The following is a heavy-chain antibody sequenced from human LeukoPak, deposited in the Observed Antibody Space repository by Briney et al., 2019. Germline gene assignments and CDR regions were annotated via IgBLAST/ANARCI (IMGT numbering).Heavy chain of an antibody. J-gene: IGHJ4*02. Sequence: ASVTVSCTVSGYTLTELSMHWVRQAPGKGLEWMGGFDPEDGETIYAQKFQGRVTMTEDTSTDTAYMELSSLRSEDTAVYYCATAIYYYDSSGYSSAFDIWGQGTLVTVSS. CDR1: GYTLTELS. CDR2: FDPEDGET. V-gene: IGHV1-24*01. D-gene: IGHD3-22*01. CDR3: ATAIYYYDSSGYSSAFDI.